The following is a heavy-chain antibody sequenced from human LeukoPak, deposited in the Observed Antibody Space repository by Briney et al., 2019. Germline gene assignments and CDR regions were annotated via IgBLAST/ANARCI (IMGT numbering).Heavy chain of an antibody. CDR1: GYTFTGYY. D-gene: IGHD3-3*01. CDR3: ARGSAYYDFWSGLSPTYGMDV. V-gene: IGHV1-2*02. J-gene: IGHJ6*02. Sequence: GASVKVSCKASGYTFTGYYMHWVRQAPGQGLEWMGWINPNSGGTNYAQKFQGRVTMTRNTSISTAYMELSSLRSEDTAVYYCARGSAYYDFWSGLSPTYGMDVWGQGTTVTVSS. CDR2: INPNSGGT.